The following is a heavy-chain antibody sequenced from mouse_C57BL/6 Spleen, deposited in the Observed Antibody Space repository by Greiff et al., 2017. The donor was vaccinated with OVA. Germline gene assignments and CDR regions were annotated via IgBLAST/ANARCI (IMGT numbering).Heavy chain of an antibody. V-gene: IGHV1-26*01. CDR1: GYTFTDYY. CDR2: INPNNGGT. J-gene: IGHJ2*01. CDR3: ARRGYGYDDFDY. Sequence: VQLQQSGPELVKPGASVKISCKASGYTFTDYYMNWVKQSHGKSLEWIGDINPNNGGTSYNQKFKGKATLTVDKSSSTAYMELRSLTSEDSAVYYCARRGYGYDDFDYWGQGTTLTVSS. D-gene: IGHD2-2*01.